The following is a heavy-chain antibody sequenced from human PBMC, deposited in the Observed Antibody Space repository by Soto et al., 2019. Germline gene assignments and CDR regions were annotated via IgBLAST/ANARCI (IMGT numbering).Heavy chain of an antibody. D-gene: IGHD3-10*01. CDR2: IYASGAT. CDR3: ARSHSFDGSIYHYYFDF. J-gene: IGHJ4*02. CDR1: GGSISTYY. Sequence: SETLSLTCTVSGGSISTYYWSWIRQPPGGTLEWIGYIYASGATTYNPPLESRVTMSVDMPNNEFSLELTSLTAADTAVYYCARSHSFDGSIYHYYFDFWGQGTLVTVSS. V-gene: IGHV4-59*01.